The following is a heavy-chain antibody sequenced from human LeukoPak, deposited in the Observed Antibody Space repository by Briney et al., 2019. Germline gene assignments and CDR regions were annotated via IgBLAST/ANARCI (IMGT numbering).Heavy chain of an antibody. CDR1: GYTFTGYY. CDR2: INPNSGDT. Sequence: ASVKVSCKASGYTFTGYYIHWVRQAPGQGLEWMGWINPNSGDTNYAQKLQGRVTMTRDTSISTAYMELSSLRSDDPAVYYCARGGDSTNFDYWGQGTLVTVSS. J-gene: IGHJ4*02. D-gene: IGHD4-11*01. V-gene: IGHV1-2*02. CDR3: ARGGDSTNFDY.